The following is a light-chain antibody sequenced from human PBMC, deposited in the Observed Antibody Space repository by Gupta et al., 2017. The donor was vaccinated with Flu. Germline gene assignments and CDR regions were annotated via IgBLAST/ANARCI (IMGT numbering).Light chain of an antibody. V-gene: IGLV2-14*01. J-gene: IGLJ1*01. CDR1: SSDVGGYNY. CDR2: EVS. CDR3: SAYTSSSTRV. Sequence: SALTQPASVSGSPGQSITISCTGTSSDVGGYNYVSWYQQHPGKAPKLMIYEVSNRTAGVASRFSGSKSGNTASLTISGHQAEDDADYYCSAYTSSSTRVFGTGTKVTVL.